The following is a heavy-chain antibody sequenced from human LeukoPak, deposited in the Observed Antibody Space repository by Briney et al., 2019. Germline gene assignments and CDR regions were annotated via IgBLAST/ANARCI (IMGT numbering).Heavy chain of an antibody. Sequence: GASVKVSCKASGYTFTGYYMHWVRQAPGQGLEWMGWINPNSGGTNYAQKFQGRVTMTRDTSISTAYMELSRLRSDDTAVYYCARGRYSSSWYETIGDYWGQGTLVTVSS. V-gene: IGHV1-2*02. CDR3: ARGRYSSSWYETIGDY. D-gene: IGHD6-13*01. CDR1: GYTFTGYY. J-gene: IGHJ4*02. CDR2: INPNSGGT.